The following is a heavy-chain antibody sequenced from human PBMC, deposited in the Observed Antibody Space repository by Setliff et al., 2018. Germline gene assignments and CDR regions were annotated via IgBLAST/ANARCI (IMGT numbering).Heavy chain of an antibody. CDR1: GYSFSNYW. V-gene: IGHV5-51*01. Sequence: GESLKISCKGSGYSFSNYWIGWVRQTSGKGLEWMGIIFPGNSDTRYSPSFQGQVTISADKSVSTAYLQWSSLKASDTAMYYCARYDSSGYHHSYGMDVWGQGTTVTVS. CDR2: IFPGNSDT. CDR3: ARYDSSGYHHSYGMDV. D-gene: IGHD3-22*01. J-gene: IGHJ6*02.